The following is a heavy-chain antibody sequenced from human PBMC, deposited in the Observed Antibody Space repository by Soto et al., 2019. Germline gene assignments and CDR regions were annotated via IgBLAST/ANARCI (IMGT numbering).Heavy chain of an antibody. CDR2: ISSSSSYI. Sequence: EVQLVESGGGLVKPGGSLRLSCAASGFTFSSYSMNWVRQAPGKGLEWVSSISSSSSYIYYADSVKGRFTISRDNARNSLYLQMNSLRAEDTAVYYCARDGGYCSGGSCYDYWGQGTLFTVSS. CDR3: ARDGGYCSGGSCYDY. J-gene: IGHJ4*02. D-gene: IGHD2-15*01. V-gene: IGHV3-21*01. CDR1: GFTFSSYS.